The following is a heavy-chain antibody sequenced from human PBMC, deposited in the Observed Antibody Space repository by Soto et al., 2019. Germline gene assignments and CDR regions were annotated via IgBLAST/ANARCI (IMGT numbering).Heavy chain of an antibody. J-gene: IGHJ4*02. CDR1: GGTFSTYT. V-gene: IGHV1-69*02. CDR3: ARGATAGDSAVHY. Sequence: QVQLVQSGAEVKKPGYSVKVSCKTSGGTFSTYTLSWVRQAPGQGLEWMGRIIPGLDKADYAQRFQGRLTITANRSTRTANMELSSLSSEDTAIYYCARGATAGDSAVHYWGQGTLVSVSS. CDR2: IIPGLDKA. D-gene: IGHD2-21*01.